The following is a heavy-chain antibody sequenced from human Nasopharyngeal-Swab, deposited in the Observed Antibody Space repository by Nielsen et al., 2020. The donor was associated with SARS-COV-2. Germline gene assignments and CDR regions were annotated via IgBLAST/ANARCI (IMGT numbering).Heavy chain of an antibody. Sequence: GEALKISRGGSGFTFSYYWVIWVRQSPEKVLEWVANIKQDGTLKCYVDSVKGPFIISRDIAKNSLDLQMNSMRVEDTAVYYSVRNEIWGQGTLVTV. V-gene: IGHV3-7*03. CDR3: VRNEI. J-gene: IGHJ4*02. CDR2: IKQDGTLK. CDR1: GFTFSYYW.